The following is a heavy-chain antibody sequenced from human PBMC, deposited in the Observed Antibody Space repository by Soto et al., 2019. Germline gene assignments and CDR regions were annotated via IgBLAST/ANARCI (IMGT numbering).Heavy chain of an antibody. D-gene: IGHD6-19*01. CDR1: GFTFSSYA. Sequence: GGSLRLSCAASGFTFSSYAMSWVRQAPGKGLEWVSAISGSGGSTYYADSVKGRFTISRDNSKNTLYLQMNSLRAEDTAVYYCAKGSPAEQQWLLGYFDYWGQGTLVTVSS. CDR3: AKGSPAEQQWLLGYFDY. J-gene: IGHJ4*02. CDR2: ISGSGGST. V-gene: IGHV3-23*01.